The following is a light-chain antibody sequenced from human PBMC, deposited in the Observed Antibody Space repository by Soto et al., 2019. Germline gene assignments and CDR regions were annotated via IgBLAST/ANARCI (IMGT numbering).Light chain of an antibody. J-gene: IGKJ5*01. CDR2: DAS. V-gene: IGKV3D-20*02. Sequence: EIVFAQSPGTLSLSPGERAARCCRASQSVSNNYLAWYQQKPGLAPRLLIYDASSRATGIPARFSGSGSGTDFTLTISSLEPEDFALYYCQQRSNWPITFGQGTRLEIK. CDR3: QQRSNWPIT. CDR1: QSVSNNY.